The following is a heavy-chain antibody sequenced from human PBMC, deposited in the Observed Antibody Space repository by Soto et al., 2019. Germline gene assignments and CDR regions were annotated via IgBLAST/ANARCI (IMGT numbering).Heavy chain of an antibody. J-gene: IGHJ5*02. Sequence: CGPTLATPPATLPLTCTVSGFSLTNARMGVSWMRQPPGKAPEWLAHIFSNDEKSYSTSLKSRLTISKDTSKSQVVLTMTNIDPVDTATYYCARIIQVHWIITLMAVWFDPWRQGTLVNV. D-gene: IGHD1-1*01. V-gene: IGHV2-26*01. CDR3: ARIIQVHWIITLMAVWFDP. CDR2: IFSNDEK. CDR1: GFSLTNARMG.